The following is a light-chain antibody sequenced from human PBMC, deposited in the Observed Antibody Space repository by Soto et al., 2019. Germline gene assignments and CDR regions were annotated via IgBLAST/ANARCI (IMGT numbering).Light chain of an antibody. CDR2: DAY. CDR3: QQYGSSPSWT. Sequence: EIIMTQSPATLSVSPGERVTLSCRASQGVGSTLAWYRQQPGQAPRLLIYDAYIRASGVPARFSGSGSGTDFTLTISRLEPEDFAVYYCQQYGSSPSWTFGQGTKVDI. CDR1: QGVGST. V-gene: IGKV3-20*01. J-gene: IGKJ1*01.